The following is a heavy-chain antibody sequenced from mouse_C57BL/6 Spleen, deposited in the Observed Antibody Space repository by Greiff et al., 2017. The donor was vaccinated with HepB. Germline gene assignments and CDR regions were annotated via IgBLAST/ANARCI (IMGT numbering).Heavy chain of an antibody. CDR1: GYAFSSSW. J-gene: IGHJ2*01. CDR3: ARSGITTVVAEY. D-gene: IGHD1-1*01. Sequence: VQRVESGPELVKPGASVKISCKASGYAFSSSWMNWVKQRPGKGLEWIGRIYPGDGDTNYNGKFKGKATLTADKSSSTAYMQLSSLTSEDSAVYFCARSGITTVVAEYWGQGTTLTVSS. V-gene: IGHV1-82*01. CDR2: IYPGDGDT.